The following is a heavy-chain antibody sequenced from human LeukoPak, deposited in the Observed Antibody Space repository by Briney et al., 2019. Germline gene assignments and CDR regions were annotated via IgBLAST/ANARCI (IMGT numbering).Heavy chain of an antibody. Sequence: GASVKVSCKASGYTFTIYSMHWVRQAPGQGLEWMGWISAYNGNTNYAQKLQGRVTMTTDTSTSTAYMELRSLRSDDTAVYYCARQGRSYPYYYGMDVWGQGTTVTVSS. J-gene: IGHJ6*02. D-gene: IGHD1-26*01. CDR2: ISAYNGNT. V-gene: IGHV1-18*04. CDR1: GYTFTIYS. CDR3: ARQGRSYPYYYGMDV.